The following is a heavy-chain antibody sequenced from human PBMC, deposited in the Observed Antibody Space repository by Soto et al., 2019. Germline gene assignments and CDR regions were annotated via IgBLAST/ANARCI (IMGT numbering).Heavy chain of an antibody. CDR2: IIPIFGTA. J-gene: IGHJ4*02. CDR3: ARDGGRHAGGIDY. CDR1: GGTFSSYS. D-gene: IGHD1-26*01. V-gene: IGHV1-69*01. Sequence: QVQLVQSGAEVTKPGSSVKVSCKASGGTFSSYSINWVRQAPGQGLEWMGEIIPIFGTANYAQKFQGRVTITADDSTSTADMEMSSRRSEDTAVYYCARDGGRHAGGIDYWGQGPLVNVS.